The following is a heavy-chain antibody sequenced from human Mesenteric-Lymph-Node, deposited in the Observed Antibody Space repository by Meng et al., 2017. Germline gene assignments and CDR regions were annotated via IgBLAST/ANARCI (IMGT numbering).Heavy chain of an antibody. V-gene: IGHV1-46*01. Sequence: ASVKVSCKASGYTFTSYYMHWVRQAPGQGLEWMGIINPSGGSTSCAQKFQGRVTMTRDTSTSTVYMELSSLRSEDTAVYYCARRAANYYDSSGYYNPRRSSYYYYGMDVWGQGTTVTVSS. CDR1: GYTFTSYY. D-gene: IGHD3-22*01. CDR2: INPSGGST. CDR3: ARRAANYYDSSGYYNPRRSSYYYYGMDV. J-gene: IGHJ6*02.